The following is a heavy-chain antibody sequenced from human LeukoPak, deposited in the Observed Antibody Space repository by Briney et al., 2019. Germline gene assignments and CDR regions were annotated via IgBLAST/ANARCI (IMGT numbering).Heavy chain of an antibody. J-gene: IGHJ5*02. Sequence: PGGSLRLSRAASGFTFSNYGMHWVRQAPGKGLEWVAVIWYDGSNKYYADSVKGRFTISRDNSKNTLYLQMNSLRAEDTAVYYCVRVAAAGNLNNWFDPWGQGTLVTVSS. CDR1: GFTFSNYG. D-gene: IGHD6-25*01. V-gene: IGHV3-33*01. CDR3: VRVAAAGNLNNWFDP. CDR2: IWYDGSNK.